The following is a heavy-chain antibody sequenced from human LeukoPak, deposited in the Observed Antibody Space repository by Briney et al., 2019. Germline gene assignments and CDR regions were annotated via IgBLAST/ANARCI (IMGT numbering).Heavy chain of an antibody. CDR3: ARTPGYSCSWYLSYYYYYMDV. J-gene: IGHJ6*03. CDR1: GYTFTGYY. V-gene: IGHV1-2*02. CDR2: INPNSGGT. D-gene: IGHD6-13*01. Sequence: ASVKVSCKASGYTFTGYYMHWVRQAPGQGLEWMGWINPNSGGTNYAQKFQGRVTMTRDTSISTAYMELSRLRSDDTAVYYCARTPGYSCSWYLSYYYYYMDVWGKGTTVTVSS.